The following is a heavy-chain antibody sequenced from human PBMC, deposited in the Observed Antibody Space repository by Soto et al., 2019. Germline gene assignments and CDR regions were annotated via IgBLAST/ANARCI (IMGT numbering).Heavy chain of an antibody. J-gene: IGHJ4*02. CDR1: GFTFSSYG. CDR3: AKVPDY. CDR2: ISYDGSNK. Sequence: GGSLRLSCAASGFTFSSYGMHWVRQTPGKGLEWVAVISYDGSNKYYADSVKGRFTISRDNSKNTLYLQMNSLRTEDTAVYYCAKVPDYRGQGTLVTVSS. V-gene: IGHV3-30*18.